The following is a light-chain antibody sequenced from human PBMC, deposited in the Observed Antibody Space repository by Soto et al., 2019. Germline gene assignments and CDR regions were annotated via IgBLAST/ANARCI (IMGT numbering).Light chain of an antibody. CDR1: QSIKTW. Sequence: DIQMTQSPSTLSASVGDRLTITCRASQSIKTWLAWYQRKPGRAPNLLIYDASSLQSGVPSRFSGSGSGTEFTLTISSLQPDDSATYYCQQYDSYSWTFGQGTKVDIK. J-gene: IGKJ1*01. CDR2: DAS. CDR3: QQYDSYSWT. V-gene: IGKV1-5*01.